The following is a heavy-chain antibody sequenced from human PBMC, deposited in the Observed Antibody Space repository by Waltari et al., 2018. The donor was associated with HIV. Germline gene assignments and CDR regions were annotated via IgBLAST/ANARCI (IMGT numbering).Heavy chain of an antibody. D-gene: IGHD6-19*01. CDR3: AHQISGQWLTPGH. CDR2: ISASSFIHT. V-gene: IGHV3-23*01. J-gene: IGHJ4*02. CDR1: GFAFNNYA. Sequence: EVQLLESGGGLVQPGESLRLSCTASGFAFNNYARTWVRQAPGKGLEWVSAISASSFIHTYYADSVRGRFTVSRDNSKSTTYLQMNSLRVEDTAVYYCAHQISGQWLTPGHWGQGTLVTVSS.